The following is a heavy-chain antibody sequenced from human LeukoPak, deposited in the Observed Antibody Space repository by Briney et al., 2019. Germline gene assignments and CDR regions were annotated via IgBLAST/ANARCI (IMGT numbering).Heavy chain of an antibody. Sequence: GASVKVSCKASGYTFTSYGISWVRQAPGQGLEWMGWISAYNGNTNYAQKLQGRVTMTTDTSTSTAYMELRSLRSDDTAVYYCAREIWSESDYDFWSGYRYFDYWGQGTLVTVSS. J-gene: IGHJ4*02. V-gene: IGHV1-18*01. CDR2: ISAYNGNT. D-gene: IGHD3-3*01. CDR1: GYTFTSYG. CDR3: AREIWSESDYDFWSGYRYFDY.